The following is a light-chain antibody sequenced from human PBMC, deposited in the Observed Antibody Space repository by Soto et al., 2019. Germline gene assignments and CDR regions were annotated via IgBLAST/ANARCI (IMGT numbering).Light chain of an antibody. J-gene: IGLJ3*02. Sequence: QSALTQPPSASGSRGQSVTISCTGTSSDVGGYNYVSWYQQHPGKAPKLMIYEVSKRPSGVPDRFSGSKSGNTAYLTVSGIQPEDEADYYCSSYAGSNNLEVFGGGTKLTVL. CDR3: SSYAGSNNLEV. V-gene: IGLV2-8*01. CDR1: SSDVGGYNY. CDR2: EVS.